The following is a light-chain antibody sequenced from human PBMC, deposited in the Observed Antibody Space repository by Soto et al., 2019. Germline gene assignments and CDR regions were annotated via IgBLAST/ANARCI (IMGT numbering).Light chain of an antibody. Sequence: DIQMTQAPSSLSASVGVRVTITCRASQGISNYLAWYQQRPGKVPKLLIYAASTLQSGAPSRFSGSGAGTDFTLTISILQPEDVATYYCQKYNSAPLTYGGGTKVDIK. CDR3: QKYNSAPLT. V-gene: IGKV1-27*01. CDR1: QGISNY. CDR2: AAS. J-gene: IGKJ4*01.